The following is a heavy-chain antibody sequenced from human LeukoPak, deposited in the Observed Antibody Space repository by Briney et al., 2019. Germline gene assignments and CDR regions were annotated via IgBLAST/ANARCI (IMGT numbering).Heavy chain of an antibody. J-gene: IGHJ4*02. CDR1: GDSISSYY. CDR3: ARVKVGYSYGSPYFDY. CDR2: IYYSGST. D-gene: IGHD5-18*01. Sequence: SETLSLTCTVSGDSISSYYWIWIRQPPGKGLEWIVYIYYSGSTNYNPSLKSRVTISVDTSKNQFSLKLSSVTAADTAVYYCARVKVGYSYGSPYFDYWGQGTLVTVSS. V-gene: IGHV4-59*01.